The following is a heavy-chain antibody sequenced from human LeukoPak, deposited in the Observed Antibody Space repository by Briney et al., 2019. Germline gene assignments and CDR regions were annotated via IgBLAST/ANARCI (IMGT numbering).Heavy chain of an antibody. CDR2: INTNTGNP. D-gene: IGHD6-19*01. CDR1: GYTFTSYA. Sequence: ASVKVSCKASGYTFTSYAMNGVRQAPGQGLEWMRWINTNTGNPTYAQGFTGRFVFSLDTSVSTAYLQISSLKAEDTAVYYCARVRQSPGSEIIEQWLLSFLDYWGQGTLVTVSS. J-gene: IGHJ4*02. V-gene: IGHV7-4-1*02. CDR3: ARVRQSPGSEIIEQWLLSFLDY.